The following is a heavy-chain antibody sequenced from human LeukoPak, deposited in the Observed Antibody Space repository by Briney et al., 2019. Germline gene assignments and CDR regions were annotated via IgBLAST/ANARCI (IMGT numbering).Heavy chain of an antibody. D-gene: IGHD3-22*01. J-gene: IGHJ4*02. CDR3: AKDFEYDSSGFDY. V-gene: IGHV3-30*02. Sequence: GGSLRLSCAASGFTFSSYGMHWVRQAPGKGLEWVAFIRYDGSNKYYADSVKGRFTISRDNSKNTLCLQMNSLRAEDTAVYHCAKDFEYDSSGFDYWGQGTLVTVSS. CDR2: IRYDGSNK. CDR1: GFTFSSYG.